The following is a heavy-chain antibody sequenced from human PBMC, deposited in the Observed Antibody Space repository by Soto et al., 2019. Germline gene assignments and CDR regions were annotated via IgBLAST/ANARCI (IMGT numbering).Heavy chain of an antibody. V-gene: IGHV1-18*04. J-gene: IGHJ5*02. CDR1: GYRFTSYG. CDR3: ATSYDAGFDP. Sequence: QIQLVQSGAEVKKPGASVTVSCKASGYRFTSYGVSWVRQAPGQGREWMGWINVNNGNTNYAQKFQGRVTMTTDTSTSTAYMERRSLRSNDTAVYYCATSYDAGFDPWGQGTLVTVSS. D-gene: IGHD5-12*01. CDR2: INVNNGNT.